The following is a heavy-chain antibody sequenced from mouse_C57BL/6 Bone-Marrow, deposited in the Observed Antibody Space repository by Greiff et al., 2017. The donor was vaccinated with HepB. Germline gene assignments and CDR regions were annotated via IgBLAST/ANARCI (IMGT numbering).Heavy chain of an antibody. CDR1: GYTFTSYW. V-gene: IGHV1-72*01. D-gene: IGHD1-1*01. CDR2: IDPNSGGT. Sequence: QVQLQQPGAELVKPGASVKLSCKASGYTFTSYWMHWVKQRPGRGLEWIGRIDPNSGGTKYNEKFKSKATLTVDKPSSTAYMQLSSPTSEDSAVYYCARRGITTVVAPYAMDYWGQGTSVTVSS. J-gene: IGHJ4*01. CDR3: ARRGITTVVAPYAMDY.